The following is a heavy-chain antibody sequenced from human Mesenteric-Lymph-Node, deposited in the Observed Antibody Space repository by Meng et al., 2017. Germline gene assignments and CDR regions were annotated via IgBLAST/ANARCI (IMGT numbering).Heavy chain of an antibody. D-gene: IGHD6-19*01. CDR2: ISGSGGST. CDR1: GFTFSSYA. CDR3: ARGLSVAVAGTTIVTR. V-gene: IGHV3-23*01. Sequence: GESLKISCAASGFTFSSYAMSWVRQAPGKGLEWVSAISGSGGSTYYADSVKGRFTISRDNAKNSLYLQMNSLRAEDTAVYYCARGLSVAVAGTTIVTRWGQGTLVTVSS. J-gene: IGHJ4*01.